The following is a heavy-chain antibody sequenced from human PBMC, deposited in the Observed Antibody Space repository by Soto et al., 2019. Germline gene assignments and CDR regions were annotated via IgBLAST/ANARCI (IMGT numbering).Heavy chain of an antibody. CDR3: AHSKDHYDSSGYWERWLDY. Sequence: QITLKESGPTLVKPTQTLTLTCTFSGFSLSTSGVGVGWIRQPPGKALEWLALIYWDDDKRYSPSLKSRLTITKDTPKNQVVLTMTNMDPVDTATYYCAHSKDHYDSSGYWERWLDYWGQGTLVTVSS. J-gene: IGHJ4*02. D-gene: IGHD3-22*01. CDR1: GFSLSTSGVG. CDR2: IYWDDDK. V-gene: IGHV2-5*02.